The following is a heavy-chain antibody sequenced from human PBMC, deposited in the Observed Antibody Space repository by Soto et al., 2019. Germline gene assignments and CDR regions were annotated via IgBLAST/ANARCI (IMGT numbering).Heavy chain of an antibody. D-gene: IGHD2-2*02. CDR1: GGTFSSYA. J-gene: IGHJ6*02. V-gene: IGHV1-69*13. CDR2: IIPIFGTA. CDR3: ASHCSSTSCYTNYYYGMDV. Sequence: GASVKVSCKASGGTFSSYAISWVRQAPGQGLDWMGGIIPIFGTANYAQKFQGRVTITADESTSTAYMELSSLRSEDTAVYYCASHCSSTSCYTNYYYGMDVWGQGTTVTVSS.